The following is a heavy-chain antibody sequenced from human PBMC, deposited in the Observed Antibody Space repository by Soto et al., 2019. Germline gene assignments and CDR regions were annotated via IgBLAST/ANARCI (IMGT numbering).Heavy chain of an antibody. CDR3: TTRQSHV. CDR2: IRTKVNSYAT. CDR1: GLTFTDST. V-gene: IGHV3-73*01. Sequence: LRLSCAASGLTFTDSTINWVRQASGKGLEWVALIRTKVNSYATVYAASVRGRFTISRDDSKNTAYLQMNSLRSEDTAMYYCTTRQSHVWGQGTTVTVSS. J-gene: IGHJ6*02.